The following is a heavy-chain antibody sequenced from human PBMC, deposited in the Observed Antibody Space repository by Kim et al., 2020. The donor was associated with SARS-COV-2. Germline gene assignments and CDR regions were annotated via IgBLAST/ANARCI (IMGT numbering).Heavy chain of an antibody. V-gene: IGHV3-9*01. Sequence: GGSLRLSCAASGFTFDDYAMHWVRQAPGKGLEWVSGISWNSGSIGYADSVKGRFTISRDNAKNSLYLQMNSLRAEDTALYYCANLGYWGQGTLVTVSS. CDR3: ANLGY. J-gene: IGHJ4*02. CDR2: ISWNSGSI. CDR1: GFTFDDYA.